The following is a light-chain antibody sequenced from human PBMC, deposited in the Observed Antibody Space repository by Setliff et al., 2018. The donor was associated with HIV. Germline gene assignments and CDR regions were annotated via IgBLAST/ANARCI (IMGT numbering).Light chain of an antibody. CDR3: ASWDDSLKEYV. CDR1: NSNIGTNT. V-gene: IGLV1-44*01. CDR2: TNS. Sequence: QSVLTQPPSASGTPGQRVTISCSGSNSNIGTNTVNWYQQLPGAAPQLLNYTNSHRPSGVPDRFSGSKSGTSASLAISGLRSEDEADYYCASWDDSLKEYVFGTGTKVTVL. J-gene: IGLJ1*01.